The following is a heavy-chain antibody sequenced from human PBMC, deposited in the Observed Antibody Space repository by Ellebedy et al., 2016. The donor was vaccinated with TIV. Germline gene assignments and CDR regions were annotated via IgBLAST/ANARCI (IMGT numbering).Heavy chain of an antibody. J-gene: IGHJ5*02. V-gene: IGHV4-38-2*02. CDR1: GASINSGHF. CDR2: ISHTGNT. Sequence: MPSETLSLTCTVSGASINSGHFWGWIRQSPGKRLEWIGTISHTGNTSYSPSLKSRVTISVDTSKNELSLKLSSVTAADTAVYYCARQRFIVVVSAAPGGWFDPWGQGTLVTVSS. D-gene: IGHD2-2*01. CDR3: ARQRFIVVVSAAPGGWFDP.